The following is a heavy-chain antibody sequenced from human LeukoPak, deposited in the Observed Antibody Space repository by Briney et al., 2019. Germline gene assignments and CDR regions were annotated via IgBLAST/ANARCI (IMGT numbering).Heavy chain of an antibody. J-gene: IGHJ4*02. D-gene: IGHD6-13*01. CDR1: GGSITSSSYY. Sequence: SETLSLTCSVSGGSITSSSYYWGWIRQPPEKGLEWIGSIYYTGGTYYSPSLKSRVTISVDTSKNQFSLKLSSVTAADTAVYYCARGITQQQLVLGTFDYWGQGTLVTVSS. V-gene: IGHV4-39*01. CDR3: ARGITQQQLVLGTFDY. CDR2: IYYTGGT.